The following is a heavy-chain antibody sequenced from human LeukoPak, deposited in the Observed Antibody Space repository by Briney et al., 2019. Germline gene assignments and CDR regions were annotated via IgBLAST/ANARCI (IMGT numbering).Heavy chain of an antibody. D-gene: IGHD6-19*01. CDR1: GFTFSSYS. Sequence: GGSLRLSCAASGFTFSSYSMNWVRQAPGKGLEWVSSISSSSSYIYYADSVEGRFTISRDNAKNSLYLQMNSLRAEDTAVYYCARDPSGWYSWFQGDFDYWGQGTLVTVSS. J-gene: IGHJ4*02. CDR2: ISSSSSYI. CDR3: ARDPSGWYSWFQGDFDY. V-gene: IGHV3-21*01.